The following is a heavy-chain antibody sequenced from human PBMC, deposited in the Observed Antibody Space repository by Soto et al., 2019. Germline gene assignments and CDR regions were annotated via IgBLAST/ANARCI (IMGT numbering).Heavy chain of an antibody. CDR3: ARTYSSPAAFDI. Sequence: SETLSLTCTVSGGSISSSSYYWGWIRQPPGKGLEWIGSIYYSGSTYYNPSLKSRVTISVDTSKNQFSLKLSSVTAADTAVYYCARTYSSPAAFDIWGQGTMVTVSS. V-gene: IGHV4-39*01. D-gene: IGHD6-13*01. CDR2: IYYSGST. CDR1: GGSISSSSYY. J-gene: IGHJ3*02.